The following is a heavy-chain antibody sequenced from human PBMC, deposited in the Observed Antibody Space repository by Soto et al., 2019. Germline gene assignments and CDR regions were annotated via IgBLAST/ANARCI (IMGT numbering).Heavy chain of an antibody. D-gene: IGHD6-13*01. Sequence: GGSLRLSCAASGFTFINYNMNWVRQAPGKGLEWVSYISSRSSTIYYADSVKGRFTISRDNAENSVYLQMNSLRAEDTAVYYCARERGWQLYFDYWGQGALVTVSS. CDR3: ARERGWQLYFDY. CDR1: GFTFINYN. J-gene: IGHJ4*02. V-gene: IGHV3-48*04. CDR2: ISSRSSTI.